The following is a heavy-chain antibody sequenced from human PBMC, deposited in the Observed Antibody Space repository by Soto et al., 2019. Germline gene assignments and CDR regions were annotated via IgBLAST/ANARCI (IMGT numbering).Heavy chain of an antibody. CDR1: GGTFSSYA. J-gene: IGHJ6*02. V-gene: IGHV1-69*13. D-gene: IGHD3-3*01. CDR2: IIPIFGTA. Sequence: ASVKVSCKASGGTFSSYAISWVRQAPGQGLEWMGGIIPIFGTANYAQKFQGRVPITADESTGTAYMELSSLRSEDTAVYYCARSPYYDFWSGYYWRGDYYYYYGMDVWGQGTTVTVSS. CDR3: ARSPYYDFWSGYYWRGDYYYYYGMDV.